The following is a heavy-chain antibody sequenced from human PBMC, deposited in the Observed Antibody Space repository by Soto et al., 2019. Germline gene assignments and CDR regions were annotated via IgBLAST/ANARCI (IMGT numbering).Heavy chain of an antibody. D-gene: IGHD2-8*01. CDR2: IIPIFGTA. V-gene: IGHV1-69*13. Sequence: SVKVSCKASGGTFSSYAISWVRQALGQGLEWMGGIIPIFGTANYAQKFQGRVTITADESTSTAYMELSSLRSEDTAVYYCARGNAVWSYFDYWGQGTLVTVSS. CDR3: ARGNAVWSYFDY. J-gene: IGHJ4*02. CDR1: GGTFSSYA.